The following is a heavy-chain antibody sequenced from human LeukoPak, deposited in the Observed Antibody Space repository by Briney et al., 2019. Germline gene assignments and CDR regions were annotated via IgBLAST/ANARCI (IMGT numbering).Heavy chain of an antibody. J-gene: IGHJ1*01. CDR1: GFTVSSNY. CDR3: ARAADYGDYFAGFEYFQH. CDR2: IYSGGST. Sequence: GGSLRLSCAASGFTVSSNYMSWLRQAPGKGLEWASVIYSGGSTYYADSVKGRFTISRDNSKNTLYLQMNSLRAEDTAVYYCARAADYGDYFAGFEYFQHWGQGTLVTASS. V-gene: IGHV3-66*01. D-gene: IGHD4-17*01.